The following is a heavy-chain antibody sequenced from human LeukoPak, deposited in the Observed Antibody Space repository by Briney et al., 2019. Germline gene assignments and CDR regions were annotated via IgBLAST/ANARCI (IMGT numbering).Heavy chain of an antibody. V-gene: IGHV1-46*01. CDR1: GYTFTGYY. D-gene: IGHD5-12*01. CDR2: INPNSGGST. J-gene: IGHJ6*02. Sequence: ASVKVSCKASGYTFTGYYMHWVRQAPGQGLEWMGWINPNSGGSTSYAQKFQGRVTMTRDTSTSTVYMELSSLRSEDTAVYYCARARTLPPGYSGSLYYYGMDVWGQGTTVTVSS. CDR3: ARARTLPPGYSGSLYYYGMDV.